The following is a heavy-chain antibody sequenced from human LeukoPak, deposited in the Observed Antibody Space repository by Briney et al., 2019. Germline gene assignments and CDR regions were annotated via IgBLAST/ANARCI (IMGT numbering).Heavy chain of an antibody. CDR1: GYSFTSYW. CDR3: ASISSYYDSSGYPDY. D-gene: IGHD3-22*01. V-gene: IGHV5-51*01. Sequence: GESLKISCKGSGYSFTSYWIGWVRQMPGKGLEWIGIIYPGDSDTRYSPSFQGQVTISADKSISTAYLQWSSLKASDTVMYYCASISSYYDSSGYPDYWGQGTLVTVSS. CDR2: IYPGDSDT. J-gene: IGHJ4*02.